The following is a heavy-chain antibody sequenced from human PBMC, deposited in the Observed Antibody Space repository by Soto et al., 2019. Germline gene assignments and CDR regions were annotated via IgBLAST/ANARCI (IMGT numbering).Heavy chain of an antibody. CDR3: ARETIGYCSGGSCYLYYYYYGMDV. V-gene: IGHV3-74*01. CDR1: GFTFSSYW. D-gene: IGHD2-15*01. CDR2: INSDVSST. Sequence: EVQLVESGGGLVQPGGSLRLSCAASGFTFSSYWMHWVRQAPGKGLVWVSRINSDVSSTSYADSVKGRFTISRDNAKNTLYLQMNSLRAEDTAVYYCARETIGYCSGGSCYLYYYYYGMDVWGQGTTVTVSS. J-gene: IGHJ6*02.